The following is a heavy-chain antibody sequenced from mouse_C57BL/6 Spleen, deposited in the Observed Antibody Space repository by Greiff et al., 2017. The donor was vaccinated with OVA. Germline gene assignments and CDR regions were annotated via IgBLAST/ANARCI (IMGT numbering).Heavy chain of an antibody. Sequence: EVMLVESGGGLVKPGGSLKLSCAASGFTFSDYGMHWVRQAPEKGLEWVAYISSGSSTIYYADTVKGRFTISRDNAKNTLFLQMTSLRSEDTAMYYCAQSSLYGSSFDYWGQGTTLTVSS. D-gene: IGHD1-1*01. V-gene: IGHV5-17*01. CDR3: AQSSLYGSSFDY. J-gene: IGHJ2*01. CDR1: GFTFSDYG. CDR2: ISSGSSTI.